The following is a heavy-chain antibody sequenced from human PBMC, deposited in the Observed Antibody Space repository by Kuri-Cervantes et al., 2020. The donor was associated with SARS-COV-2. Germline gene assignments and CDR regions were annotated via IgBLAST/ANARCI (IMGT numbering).Heavy chain of an antibody. V-gene: IGHV3-21*01. CDR2: ISSSSSYI. CDR3: ARDLRGMTDIVVVPAALGLGMDV. D-gene: IGHD2-2*01. CDR1: GFTFSSYS. J-gene: IGHJ6*02. Sequence: GGSLRLSCAASGFTFSSYSMNWVRQAPGKGLEWVSSISSSSSYIYYADSVKGRFTISRDNAKNSLYLQMNSLRAEDTAVYYCARDLRGMTDIVVVPAALGLGMDVWGQGTTVTVSS.